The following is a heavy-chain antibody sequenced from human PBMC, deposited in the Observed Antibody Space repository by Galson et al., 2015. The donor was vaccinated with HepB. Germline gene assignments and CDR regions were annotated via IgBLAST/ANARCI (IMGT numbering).Heavy chain of an antibody. CDR2: IYPGDSDT. CDR3: ARLRKFGIGSSSTYYYYGMDV. D-gene: IGHD6-6*01. Sequence: QSGAEVKKPGESLKISCKGSGYSFTSYWIGWVRQMPGKGLEWMGIIYPGDSDTRYSPSFQGQVTISADKSISTAYLQWSSLKASDTAMYYCARLRKFGIGSSSTYYYYGMDVWGQGTTVTVSS. V-gene: IGHV5-51*01. CDR1: GYSFTSYW. J-gene: IGHJ6*02.